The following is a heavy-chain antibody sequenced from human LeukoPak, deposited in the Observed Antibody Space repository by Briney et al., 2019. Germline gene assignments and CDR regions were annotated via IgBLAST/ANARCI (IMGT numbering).Heavy chain of an antibody. J-gene: IGHJ4*01. CDR2: IHSGGTT. CDR1: GFTVSNNY. V-gene: IGHV3-53*01. D-gene: IGHD3-9*01. Sequence: GGSLRLSCAASGFTVSNNYVSWVRQAPGKGLEWVSIIHSGGTTYYADSVKGRFIISRDNSKNTAYLQMNSLRAEDTAIYYCARGILTGYYWFDYWGQGTLVTVSS. CDR3: ARGILTGYYWFDY.